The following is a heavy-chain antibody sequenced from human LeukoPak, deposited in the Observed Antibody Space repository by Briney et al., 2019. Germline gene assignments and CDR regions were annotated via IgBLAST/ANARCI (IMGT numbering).Heavy chain of an antibody. Sequence: AGGSLRLSCAASGFTVSSNYMSWVRQAPGKGLEWVSVIYSGGSTYYADSVKGRFTISRDNSKNTLYLQMNSLRAEDTAVYYCARDDRIRVYYYVFDYGGQETRVTVP. CDR1: GFTVSSNY. D-gene: IGHD3-10*02. J-gene: IGHJ4*02. V-gene: IGHV3-53*01. CDR2: IYSGGST. CDR3: ARDDRIRVYYYVFDY.